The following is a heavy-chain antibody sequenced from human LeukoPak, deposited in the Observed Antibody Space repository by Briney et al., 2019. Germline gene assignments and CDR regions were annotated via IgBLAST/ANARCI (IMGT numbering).Heavy chain of an antibody. V-gene: IGHV3-7*05. Sequence: GGSLIFSCAAPGFTFSNYWMNWVRQVPGKGLEWVANIKPDGSQKYYVDSVKGRFTISRDNAKNSLYLQMDSLRAEDTAVYYCARDHSVTDYWGQGTRVTVSS. CDR3: ARDHSVTDY. CDR2: IKPDGSQK. CDR1: GFTFSNYW. J-gene: IGHJ4*02. D-gene: IGHD4-17*01.